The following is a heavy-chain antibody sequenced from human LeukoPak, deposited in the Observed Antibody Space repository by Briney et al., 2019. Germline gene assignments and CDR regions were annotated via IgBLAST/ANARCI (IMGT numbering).Heavy chain of an antibody. J-gene: IGHJ6*02. D-gene: IGHD1-26*01. Sequence: PSQTLSLTCTVSGGSINSNNYYWSWIRQHPGKGLEWIGNIYYSGSTYYNPSLKSRVTISVDKSKNQFSLRLTSVTAADTAMYYCARSSPLPATYGMDVWGQGTTVTVSS. CDR1: GGSINSNNYY. CDR2: IYYSGST. CDR3: ARSSPLPATYGMDV. V-gene: IGHV4-31*03.